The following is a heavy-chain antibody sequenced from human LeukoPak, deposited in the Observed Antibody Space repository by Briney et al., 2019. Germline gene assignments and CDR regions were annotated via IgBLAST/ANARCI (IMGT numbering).Heavy chain of an antibody. CDR2: FYPGDSDT. V-gene: IGHV5-51*01. D-gene: IGHD1/OR15-1a*01. CDR3: ARRPRFGELKQKYYFDY. CDR1: GYSFTSYW. J-gene: IGHJ4*02. Sequence: GESLKISCKGSGYSFTSYWIGWVRQMPGKGLEWMGIFYPGDSDTRYSTSFQGQVAISVDKSISTAYLQWSSLKASDTAMYYCARRPRFGELKQKYYFDYWGQGTLVTVSS.